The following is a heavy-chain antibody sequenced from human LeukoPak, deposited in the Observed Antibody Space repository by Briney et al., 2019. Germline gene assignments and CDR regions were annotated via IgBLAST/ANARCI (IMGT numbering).Heavy chain of an antibody. V-gene: IGHV4-34*01. J-gene: IGHJ4*02. CDR3: ARDPTTVVTLPYYFDF. CDR2: INDRGRT. D-gene: IGHD4-23*01. Sequence: NSSETLSLTCAVHGVSFSGYHWNLIRQSPGKGLEWIGEINDRGRTNYNPSLKSRVTLSVDTSKKQFSLKLSSVTAADTAVYYCARDPTTVVTLPYYFDFWGQGTLVTVSS. CDR1: GVSFSGYH.